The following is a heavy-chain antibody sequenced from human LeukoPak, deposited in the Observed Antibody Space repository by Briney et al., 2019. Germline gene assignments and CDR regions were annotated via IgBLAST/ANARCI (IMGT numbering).Heavy chain of an antibody. CDR2: IIPIFGTA. V-gene: IGHV1-69*05. D-gene: IGHD6-13*01. CDR1: GGTFSSCA. Sequence: RWASVKVSCKASGGTFSSCAISWVRQAPGQGLEWMGGIIPIFGTANYAQKFQGRVTITTDESTSTAYMELSSLRSEDTAVYFCARVSIAAAGTLDYWGQGTLVTVSS. J-gene: IGHJ4*02. CDR3: ARVSIAAAGTLDY.